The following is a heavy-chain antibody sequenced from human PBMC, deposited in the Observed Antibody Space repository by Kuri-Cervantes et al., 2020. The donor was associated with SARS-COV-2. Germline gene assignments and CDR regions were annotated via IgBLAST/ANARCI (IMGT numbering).Heavy chain of an antibody. CDR2: ISYDGSNK. Sequence: GESLKISCAASGFTFSSYGMHWVRQAPGKGLEWVAVISYDGSNKYYADSVKGRFTISRDNSKNTLYLQMNSLRAEDTAVYYCASNPPLILLREWGQGTLVTVSS. V-gene: IGHV3-30*03. J-gene: IGHJ4*02. CDR3: ASNPPLILLRE. D-gene: IGHD3-22*01. CDR1: GFTFSSYG.